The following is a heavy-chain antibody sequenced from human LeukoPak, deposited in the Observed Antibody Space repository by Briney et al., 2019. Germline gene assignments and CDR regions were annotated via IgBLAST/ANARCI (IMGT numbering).Heavy chain of an antibody. CDR3: AKQSGSWTNDAFDI. CDR1: GFTFDDYA. D-gene: IGHD1-26*01. CDR2: ISWNSGSI. J-gene: IGHJ3*02. Sequence: GRSLRLSCAASGFTFDDYAMHWVRQAPGKGLEWVSGISWNSGSIGYADSVKGRFTISRDNSKNTLYLQMNSLRAEDTAVYYCAKQSGSWTNDAFDIWGQGTMVTVSS. V-gene: IGHV3-9*01.